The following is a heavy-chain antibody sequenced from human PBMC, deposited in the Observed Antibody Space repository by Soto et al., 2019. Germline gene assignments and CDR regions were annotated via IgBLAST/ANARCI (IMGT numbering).Heavy chain of an antibody. J-gene: IGHJ4*02. CDR1: GGSISSYY. CDR2: IYYSGST. CDR3: ARRYGTTFDY. V-gene: IGHV4-59*01. Sequence: SETLSLTCTVSGGSISSYYWSWIRQPPGKGLEWIGYIYYSGSTNYNPSIKSRVTISVDTSKNQFSLKLSSVTAADTAVYYCARRYGTTFDYWGQGTRVTVS. D-gene: IGHD1-7*01.